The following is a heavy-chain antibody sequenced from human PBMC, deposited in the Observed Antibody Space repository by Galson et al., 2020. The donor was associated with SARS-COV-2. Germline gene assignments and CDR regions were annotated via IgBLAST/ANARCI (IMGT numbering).Heavy chain of an antibody. CDR2: TWHGGSFI. V-gene: IGHV3-33*01. CDR3: ARGSGLSSPPAHDYDTSVEFAEYFQE. J-gene: IGHJ1*01. CDR1: GFSYRTSG. D-gene: IGHD3-22*01. Sequence: GESLKIPCAASGFSYRTSGMHWVRQAPGNGLEWVAVTWHGGSFIYYADSVKGRFTMSRDDHTHTVYLEMNRLRADDTAIYYCARGSGLSSPPAHDYDTSVEFAEYFQEWGLGTLVTVAA.